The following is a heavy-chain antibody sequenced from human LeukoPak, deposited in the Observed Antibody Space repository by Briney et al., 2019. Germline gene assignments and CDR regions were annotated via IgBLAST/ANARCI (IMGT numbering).Heavy chain of an antibody. CDR3: ARGQYDILTGLPLPDY. CDR1: GFTFSTYS. V-gene: IGHV3-48*01. Sequence: PGGSLRLSCAASGFTFSTYSMNWVRQAPGKGLEWVSYISSSGFTIYYADSVKGRFTISRDNAKNSLYLQMNSLRAEDTAVFYCARGQYDILTGLPLPDYWGQGTLVTVSS. D-gene: IGHD3-9*01. CDR2: ISSSGFTI. J-gene: IGHJ4*02.